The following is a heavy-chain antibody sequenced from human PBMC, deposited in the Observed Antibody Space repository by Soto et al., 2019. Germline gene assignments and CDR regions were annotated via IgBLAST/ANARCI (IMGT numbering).Heavy chain of an antibody. Sequence: GESLKISCKGSGYNFTTFWIGWVRQVPGKGLEWMGIIYPGDSETKYSPDFEGQVTISADRSTNTAYLQWRSLRASNTAMYYCARLGFPGAIYFDSWGLGTLVTVSS. CDR1: GYNFTTFW. CDR3: ARLGFPGAIYFDS. CDR2: IYPGDSET. J-gene: IGHJ4*02. V-gene: IGHV5-51*01.